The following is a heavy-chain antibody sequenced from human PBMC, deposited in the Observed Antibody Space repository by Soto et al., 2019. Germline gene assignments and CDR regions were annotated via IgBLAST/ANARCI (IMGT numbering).Heavy chain of an antibody. CDR3: ARGDYSSSAAFDY. CDR1: GGSFSGYY. D-gene: IGHD6-6*01. CDR2: INHSGST. J-gene: IGHJ4*02. Sequence: SETLSLTCAVYGGSFSGYYWSWIRQPPGKGLEWIGEINHSGSTNYNPSLKSRVTISVDTSKNQFSLKLSSVTAADTAVYYCARGDYSSSAAFDYWGQGTLVTVSS. V-gene: IGHV4-34*01.